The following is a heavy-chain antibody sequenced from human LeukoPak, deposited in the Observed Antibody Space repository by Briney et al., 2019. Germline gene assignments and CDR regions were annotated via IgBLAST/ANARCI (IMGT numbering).Heavy chain of an antibody. CDR1: GGSMSSHY. Sequence: SETLSLTCTVSGGSMSSHYWSWIRQPPRKGLEWIGYIYYSGTTNYNPSLKSRVTISVDTSKNQFSLKLNSVTAADTAVYYRARLGIAAAAYDYWGQGNLVTVSS. V-gene: IGHV4-59*08. D-gene: IGHD6-13*01. CDR2: IYYSGTT. J-gene: IGHJ4*02. CDR3: ARLGIAAAAYDY.